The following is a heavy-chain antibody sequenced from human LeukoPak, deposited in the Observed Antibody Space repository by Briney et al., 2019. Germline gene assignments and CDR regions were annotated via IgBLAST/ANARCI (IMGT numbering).Heavy chain of an antibody. CDR3: ARVSEDYYDSSGYYPFDY. CDR2: IIPIFGTA. D-gene: IGHD3-22*01. Sequence: SVKVSCKASGGTLSSYAIRWVRQAPGQGLEWMGRIIPIFGTANYAQKFQGRVTITTDESTSTAYMELSSLRSEDTAVYYCARVSEDYYDSSGYYPFDYWGQGTLVTVSS. V-gene: IGHV1-69*05. CDR1: GGTLSSYA. J-gene: IGHJ4*02.